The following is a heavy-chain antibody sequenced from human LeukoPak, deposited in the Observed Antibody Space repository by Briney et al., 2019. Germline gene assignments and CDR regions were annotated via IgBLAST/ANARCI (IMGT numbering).Heavy chain of an antibody. CDR1: GFTFSSYE. V-gene: IGHV3-48*03. J-gene: IGHJ5*01. Sequence: GGSLRLSCAASGFTFSSYEMKWVRQAPGKGLEWVSYISSSASTKYYADSVKGRFTISRDNAKNSLYLQMNSLRAEDTAIYYCARTVGLDSWGQGTLVTVSS. CDR3: ARTVGLDS. CDR2: ISSSASTK. D-gene: IGHD1-26*01.